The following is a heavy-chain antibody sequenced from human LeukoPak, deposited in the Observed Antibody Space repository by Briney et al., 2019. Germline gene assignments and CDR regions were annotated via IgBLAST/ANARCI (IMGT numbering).Heavy chain of an antibody. Sequence: SVKVSCKASGGTFSSYAISWVRQAPGQGLEWMGGIIPIFGTANYAQKSQGRVTITADESTSTAYMELRSLRSDDTAVYYCARDLKMGYSSGRYSWGTGSSNDYWGQGTLVTVSS. CDR1: GGTFSSYA. J-gene: IGHJ4*02. CDR2: IIPIFGTA. V-gene: IGHV1-69*13. CDR3: ARDLKMGYSSGRYSWGTGSSNDY. D-gene: IGHD6-19*01.